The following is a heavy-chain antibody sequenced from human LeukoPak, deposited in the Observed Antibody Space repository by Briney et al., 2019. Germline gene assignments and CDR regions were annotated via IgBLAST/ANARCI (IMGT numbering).Heavy chain of an antibody. CDR2: ISWDGGST. CDR3: AKDSSYGSGSFNYMDV. D-gene: IGHD3-10*01. Sequence: GGSLRLSCAASGFTFDDYTMHWVRQAPGKGLEWVSLISWDGGSTYYADSVKGRFTISRDNSKNSLYLQMNSLRTEDTALYYCAKDSSYGSGSFNYMDVWGKGTTVTISS. J-gene: IGHJ6*03. V-gene: IGHV3-43*01. CDR1: GFTFDDYT.